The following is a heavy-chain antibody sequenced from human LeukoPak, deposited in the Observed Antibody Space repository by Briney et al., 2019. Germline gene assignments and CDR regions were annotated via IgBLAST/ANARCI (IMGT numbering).Heavy chain of an antibody. V-gene: IGHV4-59*08. CDR2: IYYIGST. CDR1: GGSISTYY. J-gene: IGHJ4*02. CDR3: ARHGGAYSFDY. Sequence: SETLSLSCTVSGGSISTYYWSWVRQPPGKGLEWIGCIYYIGSTNYNPSLKSRVTISLDTSKNQFSLKLSSVTAADTAVYYCARHGGAYSFDYWGQGTLVTVSS. D-gene: IGHD4-11*01.